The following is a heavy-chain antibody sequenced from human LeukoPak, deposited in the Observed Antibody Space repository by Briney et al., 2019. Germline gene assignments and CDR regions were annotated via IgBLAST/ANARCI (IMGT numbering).Heavy chain of an antibody. CDR3: ARLSNQYVDIVATITGHYYYYMDV. CDR1: GGSISSSSYY. V-gene: IGHV4-39*01. J-gene: IGHJ6*03. D-gene: IGHD5-12*01. CDR2: IYYSGST. Sequence: SETLSLTCTVSGGSISSSSYYWGWIRQPPGKGLEWIGSIYYSGSTYYNPSLKSRVTISVDTSKNQFSLKLSSVTAADTAVYYCARLSNQYVDIVATITGHYYYYMDVWGKGTTVTISS.